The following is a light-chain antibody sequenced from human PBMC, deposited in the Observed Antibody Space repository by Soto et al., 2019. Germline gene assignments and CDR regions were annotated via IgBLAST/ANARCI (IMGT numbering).Light chain of an antibody. Sequence: DIQLTQSPSFMSASLGDRVTITCRASQGISNYLAWYQQKPGTAPKLLIYAASTLQSGVPSRFSGSGSGTEFTLTISSLQPEDFATYHCQQFHSYPLTFGGGTKVDIK. CDR2: AAS. CDR1: QGISNY. J-gene: IGKJ4*01. CDR3: QQFHSYPLT. V-gene: IGKV1-9*01.